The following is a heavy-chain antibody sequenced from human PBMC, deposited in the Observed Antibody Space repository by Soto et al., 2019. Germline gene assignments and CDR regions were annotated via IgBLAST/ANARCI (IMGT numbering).Heavy chain of an antibody. CDR3: ARVPGHKNSRGDF. D-gene: IGHD1-7*01. Sequence: QVRLMQSGPEVRRPGASVTVSCKASGYTFTHYFIHWVRRAPGQGLEWMGYINPKSGDTHYSQTFRGRVYMTRDTSTDTANMGLSSLKSDDTAVYFCARVPGHKNSRGDFWGQGT. CDR2: INPKSGDT. V-gene: IGHV1-2*02. J-gene: IGHJ4*02. CDR1: GYTFTHYF.